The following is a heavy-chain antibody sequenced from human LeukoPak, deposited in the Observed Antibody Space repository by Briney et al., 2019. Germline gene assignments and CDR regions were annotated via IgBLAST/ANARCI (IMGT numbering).Heavy chain of an antibody. CDR3: ARVITIFGVALGAMDV. J-gene: IGHJ6*02. D-gene: IGHD3-3*01. CDR1: GFTVSGNY. Sequence: QSGGSLRLSCAVSGFTVSGNYMTWVRQAPGKGLEWVSVIYTGGTTYYRDSVKGRFTISRDNAKNSLYLQMNSLRAEDTAVYYCARVITIFGVALGAMDVWGQGTTVTVSS. V-gene: IGHV3-53*01. CDR2: IYTGGTT.